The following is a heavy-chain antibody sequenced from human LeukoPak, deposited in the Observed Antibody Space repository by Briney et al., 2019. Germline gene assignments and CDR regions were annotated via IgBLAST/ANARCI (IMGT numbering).Heavy chain of an antibody. V-gene: IGHV1-69*13. Sequence: GASVKVSCKASGGTFSSYAISWARQAPGQGLEWMGGIIPIFGTANYAQKFQGRVTITADESTSTDYMELSSLRSEDTAVYYCARVSDSSGWSSDYWGQGTLVTVSS. CDR3: ARVSDSSGWSSDY. CDR1: GGTFSSYA. D-gene: IGHD6-19*01. J-gene: IGHJ4*02. CDR2: IIPIFGTA.